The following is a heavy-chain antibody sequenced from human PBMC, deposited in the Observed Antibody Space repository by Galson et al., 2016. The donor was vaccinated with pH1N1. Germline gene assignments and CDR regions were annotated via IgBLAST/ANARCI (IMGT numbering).Heavy chain of an antibody. CDR2: IYQPETT. J-gene: IGHJ4*02. CDR3: TRSYGSGIVCYDLDASYAY. D-gene: IGHD3-10*01. Sequence: LSLTCAVSGGSIRSSNWWSWVRQPPGKGLEWIGEIYQPETTKYNPSLKRRVTLSLDKSKNQFSLKLTSVTAADTAVYFCTRSYGSGIVCYDLDASYAYWGQGILVTVSS. CDR1: GGSIRSSNW. V-gene: IGHV4-4*01.